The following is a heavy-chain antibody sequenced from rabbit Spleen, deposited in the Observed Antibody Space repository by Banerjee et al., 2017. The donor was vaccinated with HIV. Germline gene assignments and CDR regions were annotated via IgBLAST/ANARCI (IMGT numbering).Heavy chain of an antibody. D-gene: IGHD2-1*01. CDR2: IYAGSSVST. J-gene: IGHJ4*01. Sequence: QSLEESGGDLVKPGASLTLTCTASGVSFSSSSYICWVRQAPGKGLECIACIYAGSSVSTYYANWAKGRFTISKTSSTTVTLQMTSLTVADTATYFCARGSATMTMVITGYYLNLWGQGTLVTVS. CDR3: ARGSATMTMVITGYYLNL. CDR1: GVSFSSSSY. V-gene: IGHV1S40*01.